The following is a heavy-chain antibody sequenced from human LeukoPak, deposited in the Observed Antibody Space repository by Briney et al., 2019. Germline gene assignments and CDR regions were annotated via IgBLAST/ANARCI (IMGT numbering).Heavy chain of an antibody. CDR3: ATKYGDYRY. CDR1: GFTFSSYA. Sequence: GGSLRLSCAASGFTFSSYAMSWFRQAPGKGLEWVSAISGSGGSTYYADYVKGRFTISRDNSKNTLYLQMNSLRAEDTAVYYCATKYGDYRYWGQGTLVTVSS. J-gene: IGHJ4*02. D-gene: IGHD4-17*01. CDR2: ISGSGGST. V-gene: IGHV3-23*01.